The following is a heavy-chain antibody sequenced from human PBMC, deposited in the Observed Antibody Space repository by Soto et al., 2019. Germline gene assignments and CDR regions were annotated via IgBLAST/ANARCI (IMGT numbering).Heavy chain of an antibody. Sequence: GASVKVSCKASGFTFTSSAVQWVRQARGQRLEWIGWIIVGSSNTNYAQKFQERVTITRDMSTSTAYMELSSLRSEDTAVYYCAAADDYVWGSYRYTLGAFDIWGQGTMVTVSS. CDR3: AAADDYVWGSYRYTLGAFDI. CDR1: GFTFTSSA. J-gene: IGHJ3*02. D-gene: IGHD3-16*02. V-gene: IGHV1-58*01. CDR2: IIVGSSNT.